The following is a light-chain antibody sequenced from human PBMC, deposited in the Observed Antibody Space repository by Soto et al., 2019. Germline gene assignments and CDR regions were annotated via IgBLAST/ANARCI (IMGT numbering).Light chain of an antibody. J-gene: IGKJ4*01. CDR1: QNIDNF. CDR2: TGS. V-gene: IGKV1-39*01. CDR3: QQSYHTPLT. Sequence: DIQMTQSPSSLSASVGDRVTITCRASQNIDNFLSWYQQRPGKAPKLLISTGSNLQSGVPSRFSGSGSGTDFTLTIASLQPDDFATYYCQQSYHTPLTFGGGTRVEIK.